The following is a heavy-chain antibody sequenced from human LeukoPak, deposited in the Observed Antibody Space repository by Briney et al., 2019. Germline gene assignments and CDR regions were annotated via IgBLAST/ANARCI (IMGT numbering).Heavy chain of an antibody. V-gene: IGHV4-34*01. D-gene: IGHD3-22*01. CDR1: GGSFSGYY. CDR3: ARGSTMIVVATYYFDY. J-gene: IGHJ4*02. CDR2: INHSGST. Sequence: SETLSLTCAVYGGSFSGYYWSWIRQPPGKGLEWIGEINHSGSTNYNPSLKSRVTISVDTSKNQFSLELSSVTAADTAVYYCARGSTMIVVATYYFDYWGQGTLVTVSS.